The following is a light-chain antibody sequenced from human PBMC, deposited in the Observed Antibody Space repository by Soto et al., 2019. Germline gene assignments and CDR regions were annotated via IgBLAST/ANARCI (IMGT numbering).Light chain of an antibody. V-gene: IGKV3-11*01. CDR2: GAF. J-gene: IGKJ2*01. Sequence: EIVLTQSPATLSLSPGERATLSCRASPSVTNYLAWYQQKPGQAPRLLIYGAFNRATGIPARFSGSGSGTDFTLTIRSLEPVDFATYYCQQSYSIPVTFGQGTKLEIK. CDR3: QQSYSIPVT. CDR1: PSVTNY.